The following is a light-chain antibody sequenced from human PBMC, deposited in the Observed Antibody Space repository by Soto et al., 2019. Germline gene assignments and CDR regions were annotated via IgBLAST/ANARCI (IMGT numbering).Light chain of an antibody. CDR1: SSDVGAYNY. CDR3: SSYTGSSTLVL. J-gene: IGLJ2*01. CDR2: EVN. Sequence: QSALSQPASVSGSPGQSITISCTGSSSDVGAYNYVSWYQQHPGKAPKLMIFEVNNRPSGISARFSGSRSGNTASLTIAGLQAEDEANYYCSSYTGSSTLVLFGGGTKLTVL. V-gene: IGLV2-14*01.